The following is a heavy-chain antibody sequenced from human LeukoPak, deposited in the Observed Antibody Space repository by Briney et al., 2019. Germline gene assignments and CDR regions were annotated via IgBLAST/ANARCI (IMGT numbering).Heavy chain of an antibody. CDR3: AADSGMEFDY. J-gene: IGHJ4*02. CDR2: IYYSGST. D-gene: IGHD3-10*01. V-gene: IGHV4-59*01. Sequence: SETLSLTCTVSGGSISSYYWSWIRQPPGKGLEWIGYIYYSGSTNYNPSLKCRVTISVDTSKNQFSLKLSSVTAADTAVYYCAADSGMEFDYWGQGTLVTVSS. CDR1: GGSISSYY.